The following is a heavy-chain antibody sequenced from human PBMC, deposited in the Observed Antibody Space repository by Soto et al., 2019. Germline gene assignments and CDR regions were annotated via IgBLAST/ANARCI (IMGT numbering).Heavy chain of an antibody. CDR1: GFTFSNAW. J-gene: IGHJ6*02. V-gene: IGHV3-15*01. Sequence: EVQLVESGGGLVKPGGSLRLSCAASGFTFSNAWMSWVRQAPGKGLEWVGRIKSKTDGGTTDYAAPVKGRFTISRDDSKNTLYLQMNSLKTEDTAVYYCTTDIFLGVNGMDVWGQGTTVTVSS. CDR2: IKSKTDGGTT. D-gene: IGHD3-16*01. CDR3: TTDIFLGVNGMDV.